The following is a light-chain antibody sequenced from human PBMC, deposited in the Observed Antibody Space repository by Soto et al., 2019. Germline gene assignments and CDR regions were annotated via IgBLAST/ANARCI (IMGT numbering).Light chain of an antibody. CDR3: QQYGSSPYT. CDR2: GAS. Sequence: GTLSLSPGERATLSCRASQSVSNSYLAWYQQKPGQAPRLLIYGASSRATGITDRFSGSGSGTDFTLTISGLESEDFAVYYCQQYGSSPYTFGQGTKVDIK. V-gene: IGKV3-20*01. CDR1: QSVSNSY. J-gene: IGKJ2*01.